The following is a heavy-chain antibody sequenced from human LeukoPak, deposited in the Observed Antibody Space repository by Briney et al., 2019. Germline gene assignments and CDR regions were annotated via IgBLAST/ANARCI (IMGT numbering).Heavy chain of an antibody. Sequence: SETLSLTCTASGGTISSYSWSWIRQPAGQGLEWIGRIYTSGSTKYNPSIMSRVIMSVDTSKNQFSLKLSSVTAADTAVYYCARGLWFGELLASAPYNWFDPWGQGTLVTVSS. V-gene: IGHV4-4*07. CDR2: IYTSGST. J-gene: IGHJ5*02. D-gene: IGHD3-10*01. CDR3: ARGLWFGELLASAPYNWFDP. CDR1: GGTISSYS.